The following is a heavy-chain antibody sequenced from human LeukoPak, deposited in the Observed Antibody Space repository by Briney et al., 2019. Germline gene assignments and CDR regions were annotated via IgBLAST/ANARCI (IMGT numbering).Heavy chain of an antibody. J-gene: IGHJ4*02. CDR2: IIPIFGTA. V-gene: IGHV1-69*01. CDR3: ARGGKAGIDY. CDR1: GGAFSSYA. D-gene: IGHD3-10*01. Sequence: SVNVSCKASGGAFSSYAISWVGQAPGQGLEWMGGIIPIFGTANYAQKFQVRVTITADESTSTAYMELSSLRSEDTAVYYCARGGKAGIDYWGQGTLVTVSS.